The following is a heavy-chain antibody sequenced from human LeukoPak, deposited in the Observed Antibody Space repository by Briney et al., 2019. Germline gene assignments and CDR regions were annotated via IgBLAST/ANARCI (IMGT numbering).Heavy chain of an antibody. J-gene: IGHJ4*02. Sequence: SETLSLTCAAYAGSFSNYYWSWIRQPPGKGLEWIGEIYHSGSTNYNPSLKSRVTISVDTSKNQFSLKLSSVIAADTAMYYCARGSFDYGDYQIFDYWGQGTPVTVSS. V-gene: IGHV4-34*01. CDR3: ARGSFDYGDYQIFDY. D-gene: IGHD4-17*01. CDR2: IYHSGST. CDR1: AGSFSNYY.